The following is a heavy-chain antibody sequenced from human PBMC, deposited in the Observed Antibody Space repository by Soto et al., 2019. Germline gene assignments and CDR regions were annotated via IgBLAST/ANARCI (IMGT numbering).Heavy chain of an antibody. CDR3: ARDQGKGSSGWYPYYFDY. CDR1: GFTFSSYA. CDR2: ISYDGSNK. J-gene: IGHJ4*02. D-gene: IGHD6-19*01. V-gene: IGHV3-30-3*01. Sequence: GSLRLSCAASGFTFSSYAMHWVRQAPGKGLEWVAVISYDGSNKYYADSVKGRFTISRDNSKNTLYLQMNSLRAEDTAVYYCARDQGKGSSGWYPYYFDYWGQGTLVTVSS.